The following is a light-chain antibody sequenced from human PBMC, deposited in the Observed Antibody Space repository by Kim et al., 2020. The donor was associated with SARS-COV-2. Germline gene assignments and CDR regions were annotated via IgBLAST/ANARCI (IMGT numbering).Light chain of an antibody. CDR1: SLRGSY. CDR2: GKN. V-gene: IGLV3-19*01. CDR3: NSREGSGNHLHVV. Sequence: GQTVRITCQVDSLRGSYPSLYQQKPGPAPVLILYGKNIRPSGIPDRFSGYGSGNTASLTFTGDQAEDEADYYCNSREGSGNHLHVVFRGGPQLTVL. J-gene: IGLJ2*01.